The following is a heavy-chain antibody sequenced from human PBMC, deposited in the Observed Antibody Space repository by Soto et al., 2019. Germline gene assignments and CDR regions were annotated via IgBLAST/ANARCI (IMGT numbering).Heavy chain of an antibody. V-gene: IGHV1-18*01. D-gene: IGHD2-8*01. Sequence: QVRLVQSGAEVKKPGASVKVSCKASGYTFANYGINWVRQAPGQGLEWMGWISAYNGNTNYAQKLQGRVTMTTDTSNPTAYMDLGSLRSDDTAVYYCERGGNGYYMDVWGKGTTVTVSS. J-gene: IGHJ6*03. CDR1: GYTFANYG. CDR2: ISAYNGNT. CDR3: ERGGNGYYMDV.